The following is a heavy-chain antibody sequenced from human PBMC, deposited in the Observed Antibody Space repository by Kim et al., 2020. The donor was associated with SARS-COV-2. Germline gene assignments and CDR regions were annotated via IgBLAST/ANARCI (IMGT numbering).Heavy chain of an antibody. D-gene: IGHD3-22*01. CDR3: AKSYDSSGRYYDY. J-gene: IGHJ4*02. V-gene: IGHV3-23*01. Sequence: YAESVRGRFTISRDDSRNTLYLQINSLRAEDTALYYCAKSYDSSGRYYDYWGQGTPVTVSS.